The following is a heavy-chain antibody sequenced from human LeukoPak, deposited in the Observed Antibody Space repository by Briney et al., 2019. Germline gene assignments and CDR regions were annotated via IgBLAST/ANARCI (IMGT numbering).Heavy chain of an antibody. D-gene: IGHD3-3*02. CDR2: IYHSGST. Sequence: SETLSLTCAVSGGSISSSNWWSWVRQPPGKGLEWIGEIYHSGSTNYNPSLNSRVTISVDKSKNQFSLKLSSVTAADTAVYYCARAFVAYDAFDIWGQGTMVTVSS. CDR3: ARAFVAYDAFDI. CDR1: GGSISSSNW. V-gene: IGHV4-4*02. J-gene: IGHJ3*02.